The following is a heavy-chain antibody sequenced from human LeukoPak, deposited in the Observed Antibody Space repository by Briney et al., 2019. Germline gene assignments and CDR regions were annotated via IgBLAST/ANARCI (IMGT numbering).Heavy chain of an antibody. CDR2: IYYSGST. CDR3: AREPPMGYSFGPYFDY. CDR1: GGSIISYY. Sequence: PSETLSLTCTVSGGSIISYYWSWVRQPPGKGLEWIGYIYYSGSTNYNPSLKSRVTISVDTSKNQFSLKLSSVTAADTAVYYCAREPPMGYSFGPYFDYWGQGTLVTVSS. J-gene: IGHJ4*02. D-gene: IGHD5-18*01. V-gene: IGHV4-59*01.